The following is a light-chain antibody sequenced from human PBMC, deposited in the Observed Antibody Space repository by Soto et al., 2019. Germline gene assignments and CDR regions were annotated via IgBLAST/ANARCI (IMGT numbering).Light chain of an antibody. V-gene: IGKV3-20*01. CDR3: QQFGSSSWT. J-gene: IGKJ1*01. CDR1: QSVSSSY. Sequence: ESVLTQSPGALSLSPGEKATLSCRASQSVSSSYLAWYQQEPSQAPRLLIYGASSRATGIPDRFSGSGSGTDFTLTVSRLEPEDFAVYYCQQFGSSSWTFGQGTKVDIK. CDR2: GAS.